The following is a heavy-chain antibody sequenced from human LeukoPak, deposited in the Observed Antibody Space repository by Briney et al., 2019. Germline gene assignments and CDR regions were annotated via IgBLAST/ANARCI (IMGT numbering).Heavy chain of an antibody. CDR3: ARVRYCSSTSCYIAFDY. Sequence: PGRSLRLSCAASGFTFSRYGIHWVRQAPGKGLEWVAIIWYDGTEKYYAESVKGRFTVSRDNPKNTAYLQMNSLRVEDTAVYYCARVRYCSSTSCYIAFDYWGQGTLVTVSS. V-gene: IGHV3-33*01. D-gene: IGHD2-2*02. CDR1: GFTFSRYG. J-gene: IGHJ4*02. CDR2: IWYDGTEK.